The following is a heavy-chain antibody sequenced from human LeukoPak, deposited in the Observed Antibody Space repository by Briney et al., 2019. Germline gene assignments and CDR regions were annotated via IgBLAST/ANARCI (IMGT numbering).Heavy chain of an antibody. CDR3: ARGREIHGGSDTKLDDY. Sequence: ASVKVSCKASGYSFTDYYMHWVRQAPGQGLEWMGWISPRSGDTSYAQKLQGRVTMTRDTSINTVDMDLSGLTSDDTAVFYCARGREIHGGSDTKLDDYWGQGTLVTVSS. CDR2: ISPRSGDT. J-gene: IGHJ4*02. V-gene: IGHV1-2*02. D-gene: IGHD3-10*01. CDR1: GYSFTDYY.